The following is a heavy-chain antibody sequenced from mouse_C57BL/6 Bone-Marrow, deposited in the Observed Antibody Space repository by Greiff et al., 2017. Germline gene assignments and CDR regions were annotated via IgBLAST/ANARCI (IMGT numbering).Heavy chain of an antibody. D-gene: IGHD3-2*02. CDR1: GYTFTSYG. CDR3: ARGGQLRPYYFDY. CDR2: IYPRSGNT. V-gene: IGHV1-81*01. Sequence: VQLQQSGAELARPGASVKLSCKASGYTFTSYGISWVKQRTGQGLEWIGEIYPRSGNTYYNEKFTGKATLTADKSSSTAYMELRSLTSEDSAVYFCARGGQLRPYYFDYWGQGTTLTVSS. J-gene: IGHJ2*01.